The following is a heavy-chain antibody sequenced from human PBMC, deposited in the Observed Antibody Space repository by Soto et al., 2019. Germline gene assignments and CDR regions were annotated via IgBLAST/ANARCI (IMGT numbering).Heavy chain of an antibody. CDR2: IYWDDDK. Sequence: QITVQESGPALVRPKETLMLTCTYSGFSLSTSGVGVGWVRQPPGKAMQWLAVIYWDDDKRYMPSLQNRLTITKDTSINQVVLTTAHRLPMDAGRYYFAHRLRQSGNSWDSGAFDIWGHGTVVAVS. V-gene: IGHV2-5*02. CDR3: AHRLRQSGNSWDSGAFDI. D-gene: IGHD1-1*01. J-gene: IGHJ3*02. CDR1: GFSLSTSGVG.